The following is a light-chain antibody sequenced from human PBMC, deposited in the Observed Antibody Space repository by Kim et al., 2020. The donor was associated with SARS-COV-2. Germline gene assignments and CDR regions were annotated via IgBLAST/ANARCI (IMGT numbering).Light chain of an antibody. V-gene: IGLV1-40*01. Sequence: QSVLTQPPSVFGAPGQRVTISCTGSSSNIGAGYVVHWYQQFPGTAPKLLIYGSTNRPSGVPDRFSGSKSGTSASLAITGLQAEDEADYFCQSYDNTLSGYVFATGTKVTVL. J-gene: IGLJ1*01. CDR2: GST. CDR3: QSYDNTLSGYV. CDR1: SSNIGAGYV.